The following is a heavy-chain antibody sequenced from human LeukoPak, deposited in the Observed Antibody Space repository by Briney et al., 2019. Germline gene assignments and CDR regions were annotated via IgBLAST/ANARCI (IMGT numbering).Heavy chain of an antibody. CDR2: FPTSVTT. CDR3: ARAVTTDYYSYYMDV. CDR1: GGSINGYY. D-gene: IGHD4-17*01. Sequence: SETLSLTCTVSGGSINGYYWNWVRQPAGKGMEWVGRFPTSVTTNYNPSLTSRVTISVDKSKNHFSLRLISVTAADTAVYYCARAVTTDYYSYYMDVWGKGTTVTVSS. V-gene: IGHV4-4*07. J-gene: IGHJ6*03.